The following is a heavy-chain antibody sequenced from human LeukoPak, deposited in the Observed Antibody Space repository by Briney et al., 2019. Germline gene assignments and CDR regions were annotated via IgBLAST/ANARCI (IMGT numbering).Heavy chain of an antibody. CDR2: IIPIFGTA. CDR1: GGTFSSYA. V-gene: IGHV1-69*06. Sequence: SVKVSCKASGGTFSSYAISWVRQAPGQGLEWMGGIIPIFGTANYAQKFQGRVTITADKSTSTAYMELSSQRSEDTAVYYCASTHYGSGSYYLDYWGQGTLVTVSS. CDR3: ASTHYGSGSYYLDY. D-gene: IGHD3-10*01. J-gene: IGHJ4*02.